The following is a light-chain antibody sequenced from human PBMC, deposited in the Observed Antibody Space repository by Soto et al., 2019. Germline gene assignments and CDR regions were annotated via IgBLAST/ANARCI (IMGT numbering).Light chain of an antibody. CDR1: QNINRW. Sequence: DSQMTQSPSTLSASVGDRVTITCRASQNINRWLAWYQQRPGKAPNLLIHKASTLEAGVPSRFSGSASGTEFTLTISSLQPDDFAAYFCLQYNVYPLTFGGGTKVDIK. CDR2: KAS. V-gene: IGKV1-5*03. J-gene: IGKJ4*01. CDR3: LQYNVYPLT.